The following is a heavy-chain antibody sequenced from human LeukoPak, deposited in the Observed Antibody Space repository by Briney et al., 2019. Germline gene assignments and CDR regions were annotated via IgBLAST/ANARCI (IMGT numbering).Heavy chain of an antibody. Sequence: GGSLRLSCAASGFTFSNAWMSWVRQAPGKGLEWVGRIKSKTDGGTTDYAAPVKGRFTISRDDSKNTLYLQMNSLKTEDTAVYYCTTASRRYYYYYTDVWGKGTTVTVSS. D-gene: IGHD2-2*01. CDR3: TTASRRYYYYYTDV. V-gene: IGHV3-15*01. CDR1: GFTFSNAW. CDR2: IKSKTDGGTT. J-gene: IGHJ6*03.